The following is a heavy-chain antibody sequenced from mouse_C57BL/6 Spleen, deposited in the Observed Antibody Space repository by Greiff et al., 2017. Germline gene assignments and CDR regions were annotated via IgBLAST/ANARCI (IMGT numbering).Heavy chain of an antibody. CDR2: IYPGDGDT. CDR1: GYAFSSSW. J-gene: IGHJ4*01. Sequence: QLQQSGPELVKPGASVKISCKASGYAFSSSWMNWVKQRPGKGLEWIGRIYPGDGDTNYNGKFKGKATLTADKSSSTAYMQLSSLTSEDSAVYFCARGTMDYWGQGTSVTVSS. CDR3: ARGTMDY. V-gene: IGHV1-82*01.